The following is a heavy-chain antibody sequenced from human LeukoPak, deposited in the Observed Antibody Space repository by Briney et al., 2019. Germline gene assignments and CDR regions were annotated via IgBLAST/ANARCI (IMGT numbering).Heavy chain of an antibody. CDR2: IKQDGSEK. V-gene: IGHV3-7*03. Sequence: GGSLRLSCAASGFTFSSYWMSWVRQAPGKGREWVANIKQDGSEKYYVDSVKGRFTISGDNAKNSLYLQMNSLRDGDTAVYYCARDGFGELLGEVVDYWGQGTLVIVSS. CDR3: ARDGFGELLGEVVDY. J-gene: IGHJ4*02. D-gene: IGHD3-10*01. CDR1: GFTFSSYW.